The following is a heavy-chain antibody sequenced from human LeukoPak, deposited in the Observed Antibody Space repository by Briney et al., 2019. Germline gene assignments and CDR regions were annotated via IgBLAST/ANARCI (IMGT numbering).Heavy chain of an antibody. V-gene: IGHV3-7*01. J-gene: IGHJ4*02. Sequence: PGGSLRLSCAASGFTFSNAWMNWVRQAPGKGLEWVAHIKRDGSQKYYLDSVKGRFTISRDNSKNTLYLQMNSLRAEDTAVYYCAKGAFDYWGQGTLVTVSS. CDR2: IKRDGSQK. CDR1: GFTFSNAW. CDR3: AKGAFDY.